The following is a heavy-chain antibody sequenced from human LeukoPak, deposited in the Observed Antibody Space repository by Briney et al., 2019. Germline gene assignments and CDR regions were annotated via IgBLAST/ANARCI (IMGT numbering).Heavy chain of an antibody. Sequence: ASVKVSCKASGYTFTGYYMHWVRQAPGQGLEWMGRINPNSGGTNYAQKFQGRVTMTRDTSINTAYMELSRLRSDDTAVYYCARVPTRGYYYDSSGYYYVSWGQGTLVTVSS. J-gene: IGHJ5*02. CDR3: ARVPTRGYYYDSSGYYYVS. V-gene: IGHV1-2*06. CDR2: INPNSGGT. D-gene: IGHD3-22*01. CDR1: GYTFTGYY.